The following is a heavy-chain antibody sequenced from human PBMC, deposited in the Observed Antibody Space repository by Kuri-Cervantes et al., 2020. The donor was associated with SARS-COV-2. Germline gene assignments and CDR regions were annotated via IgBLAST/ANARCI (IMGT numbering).Heavy chain of an antibody. CDR1: GGSFSGYY. CDR2: INHSGST. D-gene: IGHD3-16*01. CDR3: ARAWGY. V-gene: IGHV4-34*01. Sequence: LRLSCAVYGGSFSGYYWSWIRQPPGKGLEWIGEINHSGSTNYNPSLKSRVTISVDTSKNQFSLKLSSVTAADTAVYYCARAWGYWGQGTLVTVSS. J-gene: IGHJ4*02.